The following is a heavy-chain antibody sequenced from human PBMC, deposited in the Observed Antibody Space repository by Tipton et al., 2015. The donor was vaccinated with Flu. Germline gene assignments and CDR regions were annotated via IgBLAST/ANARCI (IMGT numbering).Heavy chain of an antibody. Sequence: TLSLTCTVSGDSMSPYYWSWIRQVPGRGLEWIGFIDFGGSSNYNPSLWGRVSMSIDTSKNQFSLSLSSVTAADTGVYYCARGRSYYIADSWGQGTLVTVSS. CDR3: ARGRSYYIADS. J-gene: IGHJ4*02. D-gene: IGHD1-26*01. V-gene: IGHV4-4*08. CDR2: IDFGGSS. CDR1: GDSMSPYY.